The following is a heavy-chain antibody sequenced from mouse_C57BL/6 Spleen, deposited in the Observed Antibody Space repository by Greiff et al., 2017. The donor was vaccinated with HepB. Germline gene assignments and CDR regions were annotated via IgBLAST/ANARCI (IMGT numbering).Heavy chain of an antibody. J-gene: IGHJ4*01. CDR3: ARQLRPRGAMDY. CDR1: GYAFTNYL. D-gene: IGHD3-2*02. Sequence: QVHVKQSGAELVRPGTSVKVSCKASGYAFTNYLIEWVKQRPGQGLEWIGVINPGSGGTNYNEKFKGKATLTADKSSSTAYMQLSSLTSEDSAVYFCARQLRPRGAMDYWGQGTSVTVSS. CDR2: INPGSGGT. V-gene: IGHV1-54*01.